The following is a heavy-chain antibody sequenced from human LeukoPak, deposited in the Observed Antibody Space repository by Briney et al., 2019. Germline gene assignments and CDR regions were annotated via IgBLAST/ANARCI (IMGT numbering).Heavy chain of an antibody. Sequence: ASVKVSCKASGYTFTSYYMHWVRQAPGQGLEWMGWINPNSGGTNYAQKFQGRVTMTRDTSISTAYMELSRLRSDDTAVYYCARVFIVATIGAGWFDPWGQGTLVTVSS. J-gene: IGHJ5*02. CDR2: INPNSGGT. CDR1: GYTFTSYY. V-gene: IGHV1-2*02. CDR3: ARVFIVATIGAGWFDP. D-gene: IGHD5-12*01.